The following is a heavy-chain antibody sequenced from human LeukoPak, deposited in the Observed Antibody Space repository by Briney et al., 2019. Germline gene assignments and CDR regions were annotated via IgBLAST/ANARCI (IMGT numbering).Heavy chain of an antibody. CDR3: ARMRAGTSYFDY. CDR1: RFTYSTYS. Sequence: GGSLRLSCAASRFTYSTYSMNWVRQAPGKGLEWVSYISWSSSYIYYTDSVRGRFTISRDNTKNSLYLQMNSLRAEDTAVYYCARMRAGTSYFDYWGQGTLVTVPS. D-gene: IGHD6-13*01. CDR2: ISWSSSYI. J-gene: IGHJ4*02. V-gene: IGHV3-21*01.